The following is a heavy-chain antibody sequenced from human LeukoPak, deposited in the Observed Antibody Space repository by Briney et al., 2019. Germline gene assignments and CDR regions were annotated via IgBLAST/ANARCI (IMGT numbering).Heavy chain of an antibody. D-gene: IGHD3-3*01. J-gene: IGHJ4*02. CDR2: ISYDGSNK. V-gene: IGHV3-30*18. CDR3: AKDYRGADLCSGCPDY. Sequence: GGSLRLACAASGFTFSNYGIHWVRQAPGKGLEWVAVISYDGSNKYYADSVKGRFTISRDNSKNTIYLQMNSLRAEDTAVYYCAKDYRGADLCSGCPDYWGQGTLLTVSS. CDR1: GFTFSNYG.